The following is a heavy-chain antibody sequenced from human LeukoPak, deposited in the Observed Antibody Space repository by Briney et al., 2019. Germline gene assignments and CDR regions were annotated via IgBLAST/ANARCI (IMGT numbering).Heavy chain of an antibody. CDR3: ARVARRIAAAGTGWFDP. CDR1: GYTFTGYY. CDR2: INPNSGGT. Sequence: ASVKVSCKASGYTFTGYYMHWVRQAPGQGLEWMGWINPNSGGTNYAQKFQGRVTMTRDTSISTAYMELSRLRSDDTAVYYCARVARRIAAAGTGWFDPWGQGTLVTVSS. V-gene: IGHV1-2*02. J-gene: IGHJ5*02. D-gene: IGHD6-13*01.